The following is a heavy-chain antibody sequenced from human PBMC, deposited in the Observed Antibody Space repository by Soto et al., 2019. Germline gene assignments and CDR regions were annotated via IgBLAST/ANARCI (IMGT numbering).Heavy chain of an antibody. J-gene: IGHJ6*02. Sequence: PSETLSLTCTVSGGSISGYYWSWVRQPAGKGLEWVGRIYSDGTTNYSPSLKSRVTMSLDTSNDQFSLHLNSVTAADTAVYYCSRVGCSNSKCYTRGMDVWGQGTTVTVSS. CDR1: GGSISGYY. D-gene: IGHD2-2*01. CDR2: IYSDGTT. V-gene: IGHV4-4*07. CDR3: SRVGCSNSKCYTRGMDV.